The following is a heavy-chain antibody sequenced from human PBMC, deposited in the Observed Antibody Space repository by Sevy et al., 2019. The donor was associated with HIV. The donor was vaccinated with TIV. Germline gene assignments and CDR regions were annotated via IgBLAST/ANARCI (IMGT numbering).Heavy chain of an antibody. J-gene: IGHJ3*02. CDR2: ISYDGSNK. D-gene: IGHD3-16*02. CDR1: GFTFSSYG. V-gene: IGHV3-30*18. CDR3: AKDAYYDYVWGSYRYTPDAFDI. Sequence: GSLRLSCAASGFTFSSYGMHWVRQAPGKGLEWVAVISYDGSNKYYADSVKGRFTISRDNSKNTLYLKMNSLRAEDTAVYYCAKDAYYDYVWGSYRYTPDAFDIWGQGTMVTVSS.